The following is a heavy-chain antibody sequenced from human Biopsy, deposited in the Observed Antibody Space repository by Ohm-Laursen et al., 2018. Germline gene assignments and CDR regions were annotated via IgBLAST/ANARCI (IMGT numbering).Heavy chain of an antibody. CDR3: ARDIMNRIAGLVARSDVFDV. J-gene: IGHJ3*01. Sequence: ASVKVSCKGSGYAVTDYFLHWLRQAPGQGAEWMGWISPNSGGTNYAQKFQGRVTMTTDTSTSTVYLELRRLISDDTAVYYCARDIMNRIAGLVARSDVFDVWGQGTLVTVSS. V-gene: IGHV1-2*02. CDR2: ISPNSGGT. CDR1: GYAVTDYF. D-gene: IGHD3-16*01.